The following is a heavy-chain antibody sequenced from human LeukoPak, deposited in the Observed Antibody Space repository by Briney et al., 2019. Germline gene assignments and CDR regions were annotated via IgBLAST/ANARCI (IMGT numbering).Heavy chain of an antibody. CDR2: IRSIVTSI. CDR3: ARHPEPGYCSSTSCHESYFDY. D-gene: IGHD2-2*01. Sequence: GGSLRLSCAASGFTFSSYEMNWVRQAPGKGLEWVSLIRSIVTSIDYVDSVKGRFTISRDNARNSLYLQMNSLRAEDTAVYYCARHPEPGYCSSTSCHESYFDYWGQGTLVTVSS. V-gene: IGHV3-48*03. J-gene: IGHJ4*02. CDR1: GFTFSSYE.